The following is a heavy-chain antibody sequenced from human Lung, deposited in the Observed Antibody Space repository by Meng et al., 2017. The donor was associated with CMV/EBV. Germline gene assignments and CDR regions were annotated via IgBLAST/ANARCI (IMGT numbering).Heavy chain of an antibody. J-gene: IGHJ6*02. CDR1: GFTFSSYG. Sequence: GGSLRLSXVASGFTFSSYGMHWVRQAPGKGLEWVAYIRYDGSNEYYVDSVKGRFTISRDNSKNTLYLQMSSLRAEDTAVYYCAKDRVYSSRYSGMDVWGQGTTVTVSS. CDR3: AKDRVYSSRYSGMDV. CDR2: IRYDGSNE. D-gene: IGHD5-12*01. V-gene: IGHV3-30*02.